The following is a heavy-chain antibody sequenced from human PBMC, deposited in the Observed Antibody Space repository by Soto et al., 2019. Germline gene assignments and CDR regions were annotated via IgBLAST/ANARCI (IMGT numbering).Heavy chain of an antibody. Sequence: GGSLRLSCAASGFTFSSYWMSWVRQAPGKGLEWVANIKQDGSEKYYVDSVKGRFTISRDNAKNSLYLQMNSLRAEDTAVYYCHGSGTLNYFDYWGQGTLVTVSS. CDR2: IKQDGSEK. V-gene: IGHV3-7*01. CDR1: GFTFSSYW. CDR3: HGSGTLNYFDY. D-gene: IGHD3-10*01. J-gene: IGHJ4*02.